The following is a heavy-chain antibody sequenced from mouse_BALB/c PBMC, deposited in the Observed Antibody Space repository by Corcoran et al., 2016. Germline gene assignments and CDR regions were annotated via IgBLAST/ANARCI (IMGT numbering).Heavy chain of an antibody. CDR1: GYTFTEYT. CDR2: INPNNGGT. Sequence: EVQLQQSGPELVKPGASVKISCTTSGYTFTEYTMHWVKQSHGKSLEWIGGINPNNGGTSYNQKFKGKATLTVDKSSSTAYMELRSLTSEDSAVYYCARTYYRYDERNSMDYWGQGTSVTVSS. CDR3: ARTYYRYDERNSMDY. V-gene: IGHV1-18*01. D-gene: IGHD2-14*01. J-gene: IGHJ4*01.